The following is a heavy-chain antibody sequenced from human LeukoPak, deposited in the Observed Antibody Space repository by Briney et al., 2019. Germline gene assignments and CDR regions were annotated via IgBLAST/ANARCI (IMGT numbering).Heavy chain of an antibody. V-gene: IGHV4-31*03. D-gene: IGHD4-17*01. CDR1: GGSISSGGYY. CDR2: IYYSGST. Sequence: SETLSLTCTVSGGSISSGGYYWSWIRQHPGKGLEWLGYIYYSGSTYYNPSLKSRVTISVDTSKNQFSLKLSSVTAADTAVYYCARVGIKDYGDYLVYWGQGTLVTVSS. CDR3: ARVGIKDYGDYLVY. J-gene: IGHJ4*02.